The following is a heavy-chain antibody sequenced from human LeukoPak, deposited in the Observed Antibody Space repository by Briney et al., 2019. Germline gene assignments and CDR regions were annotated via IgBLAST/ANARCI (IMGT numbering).Heavy chain of an antibody. V-gene: IGHV3-33*01. J-gene: IGHJ4*02. Sequence: GGSLRLSCAASGFTFSSYGMHWVRQAPGKGLEWVAVIWYDGSNKYYADSVKGRFTISRDNSKNTLYLQMNSLRAEDTAVYYCARAAGSAFYYYGSGSYFDYWGQGTLVTVSS. CDR2: IWYDGSNK. CDR1: GFTFSSYG. D-gene: IGHD3-10*01. CDR3: ARAAGSAFYYYGSGSYFDY.